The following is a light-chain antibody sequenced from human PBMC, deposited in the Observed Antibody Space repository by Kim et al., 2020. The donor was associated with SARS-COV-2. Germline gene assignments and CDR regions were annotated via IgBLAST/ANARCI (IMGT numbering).Light chain of an antibody. V-gene: IGKV3-15*01. CDR1: QSVSSN. Sequence: IVMTQSPATLSVSPGERATLSCRASQSVSSNLAWYQQNPGQAPRLLIYGASTRATGIPARFSGSGSGTEFTLTIGSLQSEDFAVYYCQQYNNWPPSFGGGTKVDIK. J-gene: IGKJ4*01. CDR3: QQYNNWPPS. CDR2: GAS.